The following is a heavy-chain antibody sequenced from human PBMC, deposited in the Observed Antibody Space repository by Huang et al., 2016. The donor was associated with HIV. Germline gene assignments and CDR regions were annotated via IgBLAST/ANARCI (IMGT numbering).Heavy chain of an antibody. V-gene: IGHV4-39*01. D-gene: IGHD3-10*01. Sequence: QLQLQESGPGLVKPSETLSLTCTVSGGSIRSDNYYWGWIRQHPGKGLEWIGSIYYSGRTYYHPSLKSRVTITVDTSKNQFSLKMRSVTAADTAVYYCARLPGSITMIRGVITDPYWGQGTLVTVSS. CDR1: GGSIRSDNYY. CDR3: ARLPGSITMIRGVITDPY. CDR2: IYYSGRT. J-gene: IGHJ4*02.